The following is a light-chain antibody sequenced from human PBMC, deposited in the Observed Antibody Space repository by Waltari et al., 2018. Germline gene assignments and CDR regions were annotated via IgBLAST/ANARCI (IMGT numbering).Light chain of an antibody. CDR1: RGIDSY. CDR2: DAS. V-gene: IGKV1-39*01. Sequence: IQMTQSPSSLSTSVGDRVTITCRSSRGIDSYVNWYQQRPGRAPKLLIYDASTLQREVPTRFSGGGIGTDFTLTINNLQPEDFATYFCQQSYSPPFTFGQGTRLEI. J-gene: IGKJ5*01. CDR3: QQSYSPPFT.